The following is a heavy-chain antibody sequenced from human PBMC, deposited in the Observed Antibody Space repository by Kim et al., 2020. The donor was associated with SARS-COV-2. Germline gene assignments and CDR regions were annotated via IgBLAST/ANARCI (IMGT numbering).Heavy chain of an antibody. CDR2: IYYSGST. V-gene: IGHV4-39*01. J-gene: IGHJ4*02. CDR3: ARQESYYYDSSGYYSLDY. CDR1: GGSISSSSYY. D-gene: IGHD3-22*01. Sequence: SETLSLTCTVYGGSISSSSYYWGWIRQPPGQGLEWIGSIYYSGSTYYTPSLKSRVTISVDTSKNQFSLKLSSVTAADTAVYYCARQESYYYDSSGYYSLDYWGQGTLVTVSS.